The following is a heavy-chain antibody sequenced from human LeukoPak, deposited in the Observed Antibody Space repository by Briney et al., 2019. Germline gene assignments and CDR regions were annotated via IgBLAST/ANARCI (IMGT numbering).Heavy chain of an antibody. Sequence: PGGSLRLSCAASGFTFGSYWMSWVRQAPGKGLEWVSVIYSGGSTYYADSVKGRFTISRDNSKNTLYLQMNSLRAEDTAVYYCARDGDGYNPPVWGQGTLVTVSS. CDR1: GFTFGSYW. CDR3: ARDGDGYNPPV. D-gene: IGHD5-24*01. V-gene: IGHV3-53*01. CDR2: IYSGGST. J-gene: IGHJ4*02.